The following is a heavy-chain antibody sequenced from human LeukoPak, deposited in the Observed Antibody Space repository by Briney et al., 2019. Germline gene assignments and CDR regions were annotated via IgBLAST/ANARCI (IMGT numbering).Heavy chain of an antibody. V-gene: IGHV3-20*01. Sequence: PGGSLRLSCAASGFTFDDYGLSWVRQAPGKGLEWVSGINGEGNNIGYADSVKGRFTISRDNAKSPLYLQMNSLRAEDTALYHCVRAGSMVRGVIPSPFDYWGQGTLVTVPS. CDR2: INGEGNNI. J-gene: IGHJ4*02. CDR3: VRAGSMVRGVIPSPFDY. D-gene: IGHD3-10*01. CDR1: GFTFDDYG.